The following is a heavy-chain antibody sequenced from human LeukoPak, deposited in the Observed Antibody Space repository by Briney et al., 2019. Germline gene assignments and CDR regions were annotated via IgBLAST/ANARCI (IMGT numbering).Heavy chain of an antibody. J-gene: IGHJ4*02. CDR3: AREAAGCDY. Sequence: PSETLSLTCTVSGGSISSYYWSWIRQPPGKGLEWIGYIYYSGSTNYNPSLKSRVTISVDTSKNQFSLKLSSVTAADTAVYYCAREAAGCDYWGQGTLVTVSS. CDR1: GGSISSYY. D-gene: IGHD2-15*01. V-gene: IGHV4-59*12. CDR2: IYYSGST.